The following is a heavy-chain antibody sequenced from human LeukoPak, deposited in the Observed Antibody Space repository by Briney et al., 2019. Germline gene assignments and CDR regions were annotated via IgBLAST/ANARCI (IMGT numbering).Heavy chain of an antibody. Sequence: SDTLSLTCTVSGGSISSSSYYWGWIRQPPGKGLEWIGSLYYSGSTYYNPSLKSRVTISVDSSKNQFSLKLSSVTAADTAVYYCARHPSYCTNGVCYTRWFDPWGQGTLVTVSS. CDR1: GGSISSSSYY. V-gene: IGHV4-39*01. CDR3: ARHPSYCTNGVCYTRWFDP. J-gene: IGHJ5*02. D-gene: IGHD2-8*01. CDR2: LYYSGST.